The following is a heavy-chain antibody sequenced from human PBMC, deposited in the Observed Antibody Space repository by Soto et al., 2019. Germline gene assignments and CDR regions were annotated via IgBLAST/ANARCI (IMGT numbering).Heavy chain of an antibody. V-gene: IGHV4-39*02. CDR2: IFYVGNT. CDR1: GDSISSSSYY. J-gene: IGHJ4*02. Sequence: SETLSLTCIVSGDSISSSSYYWGWIRQPPGKGLEWIGTIFYVGNTYYNPSLKSRVTISVDTSKNHFSLKLSSVTAADTAVYYCAKDLLGGYDYWGQGTLVTVSS. CDR3: AKDLLGGYDY. D-gene: IGHD5-12*01.